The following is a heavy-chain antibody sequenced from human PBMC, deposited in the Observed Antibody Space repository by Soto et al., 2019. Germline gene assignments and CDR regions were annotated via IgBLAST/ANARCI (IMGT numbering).Heavy chain of an antibody. Sequence: PGRSLRLSCAASGFTFDDYAMPFFRQAPWGGLEGVSGVSWNSGRIVYGDSLKGRFTISRDDAKDSLYLQMNSLRAEDTPVYYYAKGPGYSYGLYGMGAWGQGTTVTASS. CDR3: AKGPGYSYGLYGMGA. V-gene: IGHV3-9*01. D-gene: IGHD5-18*01. CDR1: GFTFDDYA. J-gene: IGHJ6*02. CDR2: VSWNSGRI.